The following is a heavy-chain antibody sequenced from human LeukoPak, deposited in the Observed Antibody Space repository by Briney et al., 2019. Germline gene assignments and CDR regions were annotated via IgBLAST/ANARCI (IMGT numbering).Heavy chain of an antibody. J-gene: IGHJ3*02. D-gene: IGHD3-9*01. V-gene: IGHV7-4-1*02. CDR3: ARDLSPLRYFDWLKDGFDI. Sequence: TGNPTYAQGFTGRFVFSLDTSVSTAYLQISSLKAEDTAVYYCARDLSPLRYFDWLKDGFDIWGQGTMVTVSS. CDR2: TGNP.